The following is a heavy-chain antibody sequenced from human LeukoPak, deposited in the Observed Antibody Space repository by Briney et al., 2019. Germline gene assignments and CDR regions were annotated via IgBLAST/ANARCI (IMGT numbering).Heavy chain of an antibody. D-gene: IGHD3-22*01. CDR2: ISSSSSTI. J-gene: IGHJ4*02. CDR1: GFTFSSYS. CDR3: ARDHLLVEQGRLLSSGFDY. Sequence: GGSLRLSCAASGFTFSSYSMNWVRQAPGKGLEWVSYISSSSSTIYYADSVKGRFTISRDNAKNSLYLQINSLRAEDTAVYYCARDHLLVEQGRLLSSGFDYWGQGTLVTVSS. V-gene: IGHV3-48*04.